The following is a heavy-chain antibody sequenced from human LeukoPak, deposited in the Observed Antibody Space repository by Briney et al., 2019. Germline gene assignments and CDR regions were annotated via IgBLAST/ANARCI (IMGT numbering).Heavy chain of an antibody. V-gene: IGHV4-61*02. J-gene: IGHJ4*02. Sequence: KPSETLSLTCTVSGGSISSSSYYWSWIRQPAGKGLEWIGRIYNTGTTNYNPSLKSRLTMSVDTSKNQFSLKLTSVTAADTAVYYCARGRYFDYWGQGTLVTVSS. CDR1: GGSISSSSYY. CDR2: IYNTGTT. CDR3: ARGRYFDY.